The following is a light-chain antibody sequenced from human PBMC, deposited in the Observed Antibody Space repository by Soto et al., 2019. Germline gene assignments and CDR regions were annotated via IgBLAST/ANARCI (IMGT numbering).Light chain of an antibody. CDR3: NSYTSTNTLV. CDR2: DVT. V-gene: IGLV2-14*03. J-gene: IGLJ2*01. CDR1: SSDVGGYNH. Sequence: QSALTQPASVSGSPGQSITISCTGTSSDVGGYNHVSWYQQHPGKAPKLMIYDVTDRPSVVSNRFSGSKSGNTASLAISGLQAEDEADYYCNSYTSTNTLVFGGGTKLTVL.